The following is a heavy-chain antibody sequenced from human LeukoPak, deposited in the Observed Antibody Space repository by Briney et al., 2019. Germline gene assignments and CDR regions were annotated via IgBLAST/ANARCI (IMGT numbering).Heavy chain of an antibody. CDR1: GGSISSSSYY. Sequence: PSETLSLTCTVSGGSISSSSYYWGWIRQPPGKGLEWIGSIYYSGSTYYNPSLKSRVTISVDTSKNQFSLKLSSVTAADTAVYYCARTPGRIDYGDYEDDSYAFDIWGQGTMVTVSS. V-gene: IGHV4-39*01. J-gene: IGHJ3*02. CDR2: IYYSGST. CDR3: ARTPGRIDYGDYEDDSYAFDI. D-gene: IGHD4-17*01.